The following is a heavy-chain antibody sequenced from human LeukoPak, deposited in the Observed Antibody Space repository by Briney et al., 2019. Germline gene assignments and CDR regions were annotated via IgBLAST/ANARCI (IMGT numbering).Heavy chain of an antibody. V-gene: IGHV3-74*01. CDR1: GFTFSSYW. J-gene: IGHJ5*02. Sequence: GGSLRLSCAASGFTFSSYWMHWVRQAPGKGLVWVSRINSDGSSTSYADSVKGRFTISRDNAKNTLYLQMNSLRAEDTAVYYCARKYSSGWYGGSFDPWGQGTLVTVSS. CDR3: ARKYSSGWYGGSFDP. CDR2: INSDGSST. D-gene: IGHD6-19*01.